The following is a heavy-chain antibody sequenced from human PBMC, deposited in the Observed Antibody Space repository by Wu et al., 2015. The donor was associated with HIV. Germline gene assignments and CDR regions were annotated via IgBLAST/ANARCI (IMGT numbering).Heavy chain of an antibody. CDR3: ARTRNYYFGMDV. V-gene: IGHV1-8*01. Sequence: QVQRGRSLGAEVKKPGASVKVSCKTSGYIFTSYDINWVRQATGQGLEWMGWMNPYSGNPGYAQKFQGRVTMTRNVSTNTAYMELGSLRPDDTAVYYCARTRNYYFGMDVWGQGTTVTVSS. D-gene: IGHD3/OR15-3a*01. CDR1: GYIFTSYD. CDR2: MNPYSGNP. J-gene: IGHJ6*02.